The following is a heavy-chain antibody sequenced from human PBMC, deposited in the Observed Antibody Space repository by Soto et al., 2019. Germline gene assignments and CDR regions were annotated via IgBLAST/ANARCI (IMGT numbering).Heavy chain of an antibody. CDR3: ARDKRDLRFLEWSYYFDY. J-gene: IGHJ4*02. CDR1: GFTFSSCA. CDR2: ISYDGSNK. V-gene: IGHV3-30-3*01. D-gene: IGHD3-3*01. Sequence: PRGSLRLSCAASGFTFSSCAMHWVRQAPCKGLEWVALISYDGSNKYYADSVKGRFTISRDNSKNTLYLQMNSLRAEDTAVYYCARDKRDLRFLEWSYYFDYWHQATLVTVSS.